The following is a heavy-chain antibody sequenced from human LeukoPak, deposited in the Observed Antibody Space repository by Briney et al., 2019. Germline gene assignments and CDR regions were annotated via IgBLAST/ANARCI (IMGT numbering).Heavy chain of an antibody. CDR1: GGTFNSYA. Sequence: SVKVSCKASGGTFNSYAISWVRQAPGQGLEWMGRIIPIFGTANYAQKFQGRVTITTDESTSTAYMELSSLRSEDTAVYYGARDLPSSWRFDYSGEGTLVTVSS. CDR2: IIPIFGTA. V-gene: IGHV1-69*05. J-gene: IGHJ4*02. D-gene: IGHD6-13*01. CDR3: ARDLPSSWRFDY.